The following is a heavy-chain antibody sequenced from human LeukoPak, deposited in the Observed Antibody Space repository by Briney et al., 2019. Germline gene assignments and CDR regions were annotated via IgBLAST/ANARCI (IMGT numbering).Heavy chain of an antibody. V-gene: IGHV3-30*03. Sequence: GGSLRLSCAASGFTFSSYGMHWVRQAPGKGLEWVAVISYDGSNKYYADSVKGRFTISRDNSKNTLYLQMNSLRAEDTAVYYCAPEIWEDTAHVDYWGQGTLVTVSS. D-gene: IGHD5-18*01. J-gene: IGHJ4*02. CDR3: APEIWEDTAHVDY. CDR2: ISYDGSNK. CDR1: GFTFSSYG.